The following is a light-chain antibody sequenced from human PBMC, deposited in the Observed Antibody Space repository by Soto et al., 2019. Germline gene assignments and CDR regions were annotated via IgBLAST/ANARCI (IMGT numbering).Light chain of an antibody. CDR2: DAS. Sequence: VMTQSPPTLSLSPGERATLSCRASQSVSSYLAWYQQKPGQAPRLLIYDASNRATGIPARFSGSGSGTDFTLTISSLEPEDFAVYYCQQRSNWPLTFGGGTKVDIK. J-gene: IGKJ4*01. CDR3: QQRSNWPLT. V-gene: IGKV3-11*01. CDR1: QSVSSY.